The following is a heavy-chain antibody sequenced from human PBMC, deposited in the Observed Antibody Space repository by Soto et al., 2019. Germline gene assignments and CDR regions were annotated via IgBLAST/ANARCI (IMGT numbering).Heavy chain of an antibody. CDR3: ARAVLPATAAFDS. CDR2: IYYSGST. V-gene: IGHV4-59*01. J-gene: IGHJ4*02. CDR1: GGSISNYY. D-gene: IGHD2-2*01. Sequence: PSETLSLTCIVSGGSISNYYWSWIRQPPGKGLEWIGYIYYSGSTNYNPSLQSRVTISVDTSKNQFSLKLSSVTAADTAVYYCARAVLPATAAFDSWGQGTLATLSS.